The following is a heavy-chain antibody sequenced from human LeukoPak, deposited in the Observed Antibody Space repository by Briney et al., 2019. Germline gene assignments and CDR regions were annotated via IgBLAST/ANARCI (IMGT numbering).Heavy chain of an antibody. D-gene: IGHD5-18*01. CDR2: ISSSSII. V-gene: IGHV3-48*01. J-gene: IGHJ4*02. CDR3: ARARGCSYGYSDY. Sequence: GGSLRLSCAASGFTFSSYSMNWVRQAPGKGLEWVSYISSSSIIDYADSVKGRFTISRDNAKNSLYLQMNSLRAEHTAVYFCARARGCSYGYSDYWGQGTLVTVSS. CDR1: GFTFSSYS.